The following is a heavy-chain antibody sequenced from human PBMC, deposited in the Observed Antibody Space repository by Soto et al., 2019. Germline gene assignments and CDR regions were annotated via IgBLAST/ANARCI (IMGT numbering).Heavy chain of an antibody. J-gene: IGHJ4*02. D-gene: IGHD6-19*01. CDR1: GFTFSSYD. CDR3: ARASSGWSHTFFDY. CDR2: IGTAGDT. V-gene: IGHV3-13*01. Sequence: GGSLRLSCAASGFTFSSYDMHWVRQATGKGLEWVSAIGTAGDTYYPGSVKGRFTISRENAKNSLYLQMNSLRAEDTAVYYCARASSGWSHTFFDYWGQGTLVTVSS.